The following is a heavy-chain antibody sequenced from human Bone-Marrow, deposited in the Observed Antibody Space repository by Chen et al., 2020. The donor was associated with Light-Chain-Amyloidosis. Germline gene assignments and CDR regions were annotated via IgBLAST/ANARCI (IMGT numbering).Heavy chain of an antibody. J-gene: IGHJ4*02. CDR2: MREDXPAR. Sequence: EVQLVESGGVLVQPGDSLRLSCAASGFTFSAYWMTWVRQAPGKGLEWVANMREDXPARDYLASXXXXXXXXXXXXXXXXXXXXXXXXXXXXAVYFCARGPATFIRLLDYWGPGTPVTVAS. D-gene: IGHD2-8*01. V-gene: IGHV3-7*01. CDR1: GFTFSAYW. CDR3: ARGPATFIRLLDY.